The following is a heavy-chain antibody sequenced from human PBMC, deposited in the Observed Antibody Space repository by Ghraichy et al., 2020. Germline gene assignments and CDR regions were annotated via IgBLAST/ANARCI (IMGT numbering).Heavy chain of an antibody. D-gene: IGHD5-18*01. CDR2: IISRSSTI. Sequence: GGSLRLSCAASGFTFSSYSMNWVRQAPGKGLEWVSYIISRSSTIYYADSVKGRFTISRDNARNSVYLQMNSLRVEDTAVYYCVRAAGGNMYGYGYWGQGTLVTVSS. CDR3: VRAAGGNMYGYGY. CDR1: GFTFSSYS. V-gene: IGHV3-48*04. J-gene: IGHJ4*02.